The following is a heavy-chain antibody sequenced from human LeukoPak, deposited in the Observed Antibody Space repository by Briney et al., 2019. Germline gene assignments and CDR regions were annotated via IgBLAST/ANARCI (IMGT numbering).Heavy chain of an antibody. CDR2: ISGSGGST. J-gene: IGHJ4*02. D-gene: IGHD6-13*01. CDR1: GFTFSSYA. CDR3: AKDLRPGYSSSWYANYFDY. V-gene: IGHV3-23*01. Sequence: PGGSLRLSCAASGFTFSSYAMGWVRQAPGKGLEWVSAISGSGGSTYYADSVKGRFTISRDNSKNTLYLQMNSLRAEDTAVYYCAKDLRPGYSSSWYANYFDYWGQGTLVTVSS.